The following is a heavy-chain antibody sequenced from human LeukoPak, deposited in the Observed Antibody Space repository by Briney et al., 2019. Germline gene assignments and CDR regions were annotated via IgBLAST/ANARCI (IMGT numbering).Heavy chain of an antibody. J-gene: IGHJ5*02. CDR1: GGSFSGYY. CDR3: ARDFSSSSWYGNFPHWFDP. CDR2: INHSGST. D-gene: IGHD6-13*01. Sequence: PSETLSLTCAVYGGSFSGYYWSWIRQPPGKGLEWIGEINHSGSTNYNPSLKSRVTISVDTSKNQFSLKLSSVTAADTAVYYCARDFSSSSWYGNFPHWFDPWGQGTLVTVSS. V-gene: IGHV4-34*01.